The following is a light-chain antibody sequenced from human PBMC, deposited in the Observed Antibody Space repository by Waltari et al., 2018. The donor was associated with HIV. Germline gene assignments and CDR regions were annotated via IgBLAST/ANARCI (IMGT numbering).Light chain of an antibody. CDR2: LAS. J-gene: IGKJ5*01. Sequence: DIVMTQSPLPLSLPPRKPSSISRRSRQRLLHDNGYNYLDWYLQKPGQPPQLLIFLASKRASGVPDRFRGSGSGADFTLKISRVEAEDVGVYYCMQALQILSFGQGTRLEIK. CDR1: QRLLHDNGYNY. V-gene: IGKV2-28*01. CDR3: MQALQILS.